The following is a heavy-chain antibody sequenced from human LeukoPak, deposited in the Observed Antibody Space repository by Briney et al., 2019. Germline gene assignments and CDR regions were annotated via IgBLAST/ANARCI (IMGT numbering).Heavy chain of an antibody. CDR1: GDSVSSNSAA. D-gene: IGHD2-15*01. CDR2: TYYRSKWYN. V-gene: IGHV6-1*01. J-gene: IGHJ4*02. CDR3: ARDNEDCSGGSCYFDY. Sequence: SQTLSLTCAISGDSVSSNSAAWNWIRQYPSRGLEWLGRTYYRSKWYNDYAVSVKSRITINPDTSKNQFSLQLNFVTPEDTAVYYCARDNEDCSGGSCYFDYWGQGTLVTVSS.